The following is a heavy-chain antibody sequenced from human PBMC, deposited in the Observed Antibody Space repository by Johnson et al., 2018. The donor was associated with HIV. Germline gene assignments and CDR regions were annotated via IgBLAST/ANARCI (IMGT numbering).Heavy chain of an antibody. J-gene: IGHJ3*02. D-gene: IGHD3-16*01. CDR3: ARGGWGDAFDI. Sequence: QLVESGGGVVQPGRSLRLSCAASGFTFSSYAMHWVRQAPGKGLEWVAVISYDGSNKYYADSVKGRFTISRDNSKNTLYLQMNSLRAEDTAVYYCARGGWGDAFDIWGQGTMVTVSS. V-gene: IGHV3-30*04. CDR1: GFTFSSYA. CDR2: ISYDGSNK.